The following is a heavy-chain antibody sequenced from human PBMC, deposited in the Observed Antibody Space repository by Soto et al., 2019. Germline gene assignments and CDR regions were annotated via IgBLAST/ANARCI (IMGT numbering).Heavy chain of an antibody. CDR2: IYPGDSDT. V-gene: IGHV5-51*01. Sequence: GESLKISCKGSGYSFTSYWIGWVRQMPGKDLEWMGIIYPGDSDTRYSPYFQGQLTISADKSISTAYMQWSSQKASDTAMYYCARHDSYGDSPPYYFDYWGQGTLVTVSS. CDR1: GYSFTSYW. J-gene: IGHJ4*02. D-gene: IGHD4-17*01. CDR3: ARHDSYGDSPPYYFDY.